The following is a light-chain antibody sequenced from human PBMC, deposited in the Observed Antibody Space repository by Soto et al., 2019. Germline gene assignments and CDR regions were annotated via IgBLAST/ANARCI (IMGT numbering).Light chain of an antibody. CDR3: QQYYSFPCT. V-gene: IGKV1-8*01. CDR2: GAS. J-gene: IGKJ1*01. Sequence: AIRMTQSPSSFSASTGDRITITCRASQSISNYLAWYQQKPGKAPNLLIYGASTLQSGVPSRFSGSGSGTDFSLTISCLQSEDFATYYCQQYYSFPCTFGQGTKVEIK. CDR1: QSISNY.